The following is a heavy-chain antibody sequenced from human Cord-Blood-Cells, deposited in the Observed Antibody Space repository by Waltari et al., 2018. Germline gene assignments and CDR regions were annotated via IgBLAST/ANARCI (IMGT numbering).Heavy chain of an antibody. CDR3: AIYDSSGYYFDY. V-gene: IGHV4-39*01. D-gene: IGHD3-22*01. Sequence: QLQLQESGPGLVKPSETLSLTCTVSGGSISSSSYYWGWTRQPPGKGLEWIGSIYYSGSTYYNPSLKSRVTISVDTSKNQFSLKLSSVTAADTAVYYCAIYDSSGYYFDYWGQGTLVTVSS. CDR2: IYYSGST. CDR1: GGSISSSSYY. J-gene: IGHJ4*02.